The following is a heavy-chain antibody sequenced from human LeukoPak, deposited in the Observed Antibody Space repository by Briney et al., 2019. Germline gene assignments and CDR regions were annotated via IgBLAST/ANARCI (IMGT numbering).Heavy chain of an antibody. J-gene: IGHJ4*02. CDR1: GGSIINYY. D-gene: IGHD3-10*01. CDR2: IYYTGST. V-gene: IGHV4-59*12. CDR3: ASLYGSGSLLPYYFDY. Sequence: SETLSLTCTVSGGSIINYYWSWIRQPPGKGLEWIGYIYYTGSTSYNASLKSRVTISVDTSKNQFSLKLSSVTAADTAVYYCASLYGSGSLLPYYFDYWGQGTLVTVSS.